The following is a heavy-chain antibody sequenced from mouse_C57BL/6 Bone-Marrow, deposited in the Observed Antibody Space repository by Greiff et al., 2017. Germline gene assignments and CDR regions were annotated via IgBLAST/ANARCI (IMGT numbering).Heavy chain of an antibody. V-gene: IGHV1-4*01. CDR2: INPSSGYT. J-gene: IGHJ3*01. CDR3: ARGGGFAY. CDR1: GYTFTSYT. Sequence: QVQLQQSGAELARPGASVKMSCKASGYTFTSYTMHWVKQRPGQGLEWIGYINPSSGYTKYNQKFQAKATLTADKSSRTAYMQLSSLTSEDSAVYYCARGGGFAYWGQGTLVTVSA.